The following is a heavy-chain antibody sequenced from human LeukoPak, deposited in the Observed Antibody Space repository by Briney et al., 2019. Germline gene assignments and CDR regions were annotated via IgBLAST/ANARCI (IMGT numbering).Heavy chain of an antibody. Sequence: PGGALRLSCCASGVPVSSNFITWVRHAPGKGLEGGSIIYTGDTPRYAASVKGRFTISRDNSKNTLYLQMNNLRAEDTATYYCARVQYSGTYSDAFDMWGQGTVVHVSS. CDR1: GVPVSSNF. V-gene: IGHV3-53*01. J-gene: IGHJ3*02. D-gene: IGHD1-26*01. CDR3: ARVQYSGTYSDAFDM. CDR2: IYTGDTP.